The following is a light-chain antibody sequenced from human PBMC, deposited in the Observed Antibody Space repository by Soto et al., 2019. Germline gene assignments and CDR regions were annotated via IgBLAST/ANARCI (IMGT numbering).Light chain of an antibody. V-gene: IGKV1-13*02. CDR3: QQFNSYPIT. J-gene: IGKJ5*01. CDR1: QDIRGA. Sequence: AIQVTQSPSSLSASVGDRVTITCRASQDIRGALAWYQQKPGKAPKLLIYDVSTLESGVPSRFSGSGSGTEFHLTISSLQPEDFGTYYCQQFNSYPITFGHGTRLEIK. CDR2: DVS.